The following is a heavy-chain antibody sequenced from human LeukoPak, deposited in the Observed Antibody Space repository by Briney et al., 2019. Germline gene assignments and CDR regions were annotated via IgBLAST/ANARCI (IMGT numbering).Heavy chain of an antibody. J-gene: IGHJ6*02. V-gene: IGHV4-4*07. CDR2: IYTSGST. D-gene: IGHD3-3*01. CDR1: GGSISSYY. Sequence: SETLSLTCTVSGGSISSYYWSWIRQPAGKGLEWIGRIYTSGSTNYNPSLKSRVTMSVDTSKNQFSLKLSSVTAADTAAYYCARYYDFWSGYYTGYGMDVWGQGTTVTVSS. CDR3: ARYYDFWSGYYTGYGMDV.